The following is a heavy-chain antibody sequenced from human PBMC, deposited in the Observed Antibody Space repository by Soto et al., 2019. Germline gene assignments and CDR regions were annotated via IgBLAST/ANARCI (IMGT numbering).Heavy chain of an antibody. V-gene: IGHV3-13*01. CDR2: IGTAGDT. CDR3: ARVSDYYYGMDV. CDR1: GFTFSSYD. J-gene: IGHJ6*02. Sequence: GGSLRLSCAASGFTFSSYDMHWVRQATGKGLEWVSAIGTAGDTYYPGSVKGRFTISRENAKNSLYLQMNSLRAEDTAVYYCARVSDYYYGMDVWGQGNTVTVSS.